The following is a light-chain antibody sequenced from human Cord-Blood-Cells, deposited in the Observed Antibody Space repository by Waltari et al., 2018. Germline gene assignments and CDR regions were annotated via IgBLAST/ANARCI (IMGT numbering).Light chain of an antibody. CDR3: QQYGSSPPYT. J-gene: IGKJ2*01. CDR2: GAS. Sequence: EIVLTQSPGTLSLSPGERATLSCMATQRVSSSYLAWYQQKPGQAPRLLIHGASSRATSIPDRFSGSGSGTDFTLTISRLEPEDFGVYYCQQYGSSPPYTFGQGTKLEI. CDR1: QRVSSSY. V-gene: IGKV3-20*01.